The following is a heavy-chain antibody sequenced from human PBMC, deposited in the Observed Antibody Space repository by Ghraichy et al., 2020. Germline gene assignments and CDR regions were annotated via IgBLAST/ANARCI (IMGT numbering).Heavy chain of an antibody. CDR2: VSGSGSDT. Sequence: GGSLRLSCEGSGFTFRKYDLSWVRQAPGKGLEWVSTVSGSGSDTYYADSVRGRFTISRDNSKNTLYLQMNSLRVEDSFVYYCAKSGCVAGSYYFDYWGQGTLV. CDR3: AKSGCVAGSYYFDY. D-gene: IGHD6-19*01. J-gene: IGHJ4*02. V-gene: IGHV3-23*01. CDR1: GFTFRKYD.